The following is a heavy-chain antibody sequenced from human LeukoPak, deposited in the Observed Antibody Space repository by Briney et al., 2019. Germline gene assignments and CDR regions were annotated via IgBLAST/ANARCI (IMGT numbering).Heavy chain of an antibody. V-gene: IGHV3-21*01. Sequence: PGGSLRLSCAASGFTFSSYSMNWVRQAPGKGLEWVSSISSSSSYIYYADSVKGRFTISRDNAKNSLYLQMNSLRAEDTAVYYCARADDYAAVFDYWGQGTLVTVSS. J-gene: IGHJ4*02. CDR3: ARADDYAAVFDY. CDR2: ISSSSSYI. D-gene: IGHD4-17*01. CDR1: GFTFSSYS.